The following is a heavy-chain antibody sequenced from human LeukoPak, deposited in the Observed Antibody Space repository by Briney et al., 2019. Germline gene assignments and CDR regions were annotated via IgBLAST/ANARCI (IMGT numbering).Heavy chain of an antibody. J-gene: IGHJ3*02. CDR3: ARGSGYAVFDI. CDR1: GFTFSSYW. CDR2: INSDGNIT. V-gene: IGHV3-74*01. Sequence: GGSLRLSCAASGFTFSSYWMHWVRQAPGKGLVWVSRINSDGNITSYADSVKGRFTISRDNAKNTLYLLMNSLGAEDTAVYYCARGSGYAVFDIWGQGTMVTVSS. D-gene: IGHD5-12*01.